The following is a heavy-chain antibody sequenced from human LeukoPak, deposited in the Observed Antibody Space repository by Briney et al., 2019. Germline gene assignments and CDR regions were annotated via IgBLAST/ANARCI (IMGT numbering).Heavy chain of an antibody. Sequence: SETLSLTCTVSGGSISSYYWSWIRQPPGKGLEWIGYIYYSGSTNYNPSLKSRVTISVDTSKNQFSLKLSSVTAADTAVYYCARDGRYFDWLSHPPTFDPWGQGTLVTVSS. V-gene: IGHV4-59*12. CDR1: GGSISSYY. CDR2: IYYSGST. D-gene: IGHD3-9*01. J-gene: IGHJ5*02. CDR3: ARDGRYFDWLSHPPTFDP.